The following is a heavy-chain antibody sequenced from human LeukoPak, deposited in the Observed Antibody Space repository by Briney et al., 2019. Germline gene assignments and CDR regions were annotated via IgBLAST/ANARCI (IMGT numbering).Heavy chain of an antibody. V-gene: IGHV3-23*01. CDR1: GFTFRGYA. J-gene: IGHJ6*02. CDR2: IKGSGGSK. Sequence: GGSLRLSCAASGFTFRGYAMRGVRQAPGKGLEGVSAIKGSGGSKYYGDSGKVRFTISRDNSKNPLYQQMNSLEAEDTAVYYCAKVLCSGGNCYSFYYYYGMDVWGQGTTVTVSS. D-gene: IGHD2-15*01. CDR3: AKVLCSGGNCYSFYYYYGMDV.